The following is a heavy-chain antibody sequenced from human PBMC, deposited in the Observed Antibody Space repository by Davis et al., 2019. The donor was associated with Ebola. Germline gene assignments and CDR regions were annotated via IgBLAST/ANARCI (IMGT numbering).Heavy chain of an antibody. V-gene: IGHV1-18*04. J-gene: IGHJ6*02. CDR2: ISAYNGNT. D-gene: IGHD3-9*01. Sequence: ASVKVSRKASGYTFTSYGISWVRQAPGQGLEWMGWISAYNGNTNYAQKLQGRVTMTTDTSTSTAYMELRSLRSDDTAVYYCARRDFDWLLLYYYGMDVWGQGTTVTVSS. CDR1: GYTFTSYG. CDR3: ARRDFDWLLLYYYGMDV.